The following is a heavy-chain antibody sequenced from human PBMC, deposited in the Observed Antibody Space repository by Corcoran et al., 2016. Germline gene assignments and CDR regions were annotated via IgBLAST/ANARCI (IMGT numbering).Heavy chain of an antibody. Sequence: EVQLVESGGGLVQPGRSLRLSCTASGFTFGDYAMSWFRQAPGKGLEWVGFIRSKAYGGTTEYAASVKGRFTISRDDSKSIAYLQMNSLKTEDTAVYYCTRDSRYSSGWYPRGFDHWGQGTLVTVSS. CDR1: GFTFGDYA. V-gene: IGHV3-49*03. D-gene: IGHD6-19*01. CDR2: IRSKAYGGTT. J-gene: IGHJ5*02. CDR3: TRDSRYSSGWYPRGFDH.